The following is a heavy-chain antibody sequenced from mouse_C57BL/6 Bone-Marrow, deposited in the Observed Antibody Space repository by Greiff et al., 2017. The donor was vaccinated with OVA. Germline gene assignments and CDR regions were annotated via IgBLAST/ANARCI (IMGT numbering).Heavy chain of an antibody. V-gene: IGHV5-9*01. CDR3: ARRYYGSSYGYFDV. CDR2: ISGGGGNT. J-gene: IGHJ1*03. D-gene: IGHD1-1*01. Sequence: EVHLVESGGGLVKPGGSLKLSCAASGFTFSSYTMSWVRQTPEKRLEWVATISGGGGNTYYPDSVKGRFTISRDNAKNTLYLQMSSLRSEDTALYYCARRYYGSSYGYFDVWGTGTTVTVSS. CDR1: GFTFSSYT.